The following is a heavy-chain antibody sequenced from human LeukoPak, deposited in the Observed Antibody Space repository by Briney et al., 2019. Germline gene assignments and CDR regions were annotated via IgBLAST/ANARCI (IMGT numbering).Heavy chain of an antibody. V-gene: IGHV1-2*06. D-gene: IGHD6-19*01. Sequence: ASVEVSCKASGYTFTGYYMHWVRQAPGQGLEWMGRINPNSGGTNYAQKFQGRVTMTRDTSISTAYMELSRLRSDDTAVYYCATTLAVAGTGGTNWFDPWGQGTLVTVSS. CDR3: ATTLAVAGTGGTNWFDP. J-gene: IGHJ5*02. CDR2: INPNSGGT. CDR1: GYTFTGYY.